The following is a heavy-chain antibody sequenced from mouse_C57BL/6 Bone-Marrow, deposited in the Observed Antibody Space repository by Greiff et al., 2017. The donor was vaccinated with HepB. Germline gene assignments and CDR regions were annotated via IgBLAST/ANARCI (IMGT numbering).Heavy chain of an antibody. CDR1: GFNFSDFY. J-gene: IGHJ3*01. Sequence: EVKLMESGGGLVQSGRSLRLSCATSGFNFSDFYMEWVRQAPGKGLEWIAASRNKANDYTTEYSASVKGRFIVSRDTSQSILYLQMNALRAEDTAIYYCARDHYYGRGFAYWGQGTLVTVSA. D-gene: IGHD1-1*01. V-gene: IGHV7-1*01. CDR3: ARDHYYGRGFAY. CDR2: SRNKANDYTT.